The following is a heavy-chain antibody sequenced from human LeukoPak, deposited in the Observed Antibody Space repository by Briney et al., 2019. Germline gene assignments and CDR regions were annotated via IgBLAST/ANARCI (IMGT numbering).Heavy chain of an antibody. D-gene: IGHD3-10*01. CDR2: TSQYGDNK. CDR3: ARKSLWFKYYDY. Sequence: PGESLRLSCAASGFNFTSYTMHWVRQAPGEGLEGVAATSQYGDNKYYADSVKGRFTISRDNSKNTLYMQMNSLRPEDTAVYFCARKSLWFKYYDYCGQGMFVTVSS. CDR1: GFNFTSYT. V-gene: IGHV3-30*04. J-gene: IGHJ4*02.